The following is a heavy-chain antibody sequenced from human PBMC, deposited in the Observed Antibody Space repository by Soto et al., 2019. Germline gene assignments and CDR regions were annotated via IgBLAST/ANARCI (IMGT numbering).Heavy chain of an antibody. D-gene: IGHD3-10*01. V-gene: IGHV2-5*01. J-gene: IGHJ6*02. Sequence: SGPTLVNPTQTLTLTCTFSGLSLSTSVVGVGWIRQPPGKSLEWLALIFSNDDKRYSPSLKRRLTITKDTSKNQVVLIMTNIEAVDTATYYRSRMRGSGLFGMAVWGQGTTVTVSS. CDR3: SRMRGSGLFGMAV. CDR1: GLSLSTSVVG. CDR2: IFSNDDK.